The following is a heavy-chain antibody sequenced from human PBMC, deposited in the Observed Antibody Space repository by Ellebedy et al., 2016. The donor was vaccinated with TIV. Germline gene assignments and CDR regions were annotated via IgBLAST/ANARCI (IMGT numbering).Heavy chain of an antibody. CDR3: TMVAATQYYYYYGMDV. CDR1: GFTFTSSA. Sequence: SVKVSXKASGFTFTSSAVQWVRQARGQRLEWIGWIVVGSGNTNYAQKFQERVTITRDTSASTAYMELSSLRSEDTAVYYCTMVAATQYYYYYGMDVWGQGTTVTVSS. D-gene: IGHD2-15*01. V-gene: IGHV1-58*01. CDR2: IVVGSGNT. J-gene: IGHJ6*02.